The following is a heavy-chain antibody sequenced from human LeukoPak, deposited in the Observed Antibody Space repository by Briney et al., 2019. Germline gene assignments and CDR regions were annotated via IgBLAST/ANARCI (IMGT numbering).Heavy chain of an antibody. Sequence: SGGSLRLSCAASGFTFSSSAMTWVRQSPGKGLEWVSSISGRGDTSYYADSVKGRFTVPRDNSENTLYLQMNSLRAEDTATYYCANSYSNYDPYNYWGQGTLVTVSS. CDR1: GFTFSSSA. D-gene: IGHD4-11*01. CDR2: ISGRGDTS. CDR3: ANSYSNYDPYNY. J-gene: IGHJ4*02. V-gene: IGHV3-23*01.